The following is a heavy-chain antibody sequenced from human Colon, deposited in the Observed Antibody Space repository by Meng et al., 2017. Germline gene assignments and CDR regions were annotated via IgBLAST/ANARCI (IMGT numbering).Heavy chain of an antibody. CDR3: ARDGSYGLDLDF. CDR2: IHPNTGAT. V-gene: IGHV1-2*06. CDR1: GYTSTGYC. Sequence: VQVVQVWKSVIEAGASGKVSCKTSGYTSTGYCLQWVRQAPGQGPEWLGRIHPNTGATNYAQKFQDRVTMTRDTSISTVYMELNTLTSDDTAVYYCARDGSYGLDLDFWGQGTLVTVSS. J-gene: IGHJ4*02. D-gene: IGHD3-3*01.